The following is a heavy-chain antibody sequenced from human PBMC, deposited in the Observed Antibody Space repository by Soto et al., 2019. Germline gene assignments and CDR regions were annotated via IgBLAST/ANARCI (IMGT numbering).Heavy chain of an antibody. Sequence: LRLSCAASIFTFTSSGMHWVRQAPGKGLEWVALIWHDGSDAYYADSVKGRFTISRDNSKNTLYLQMNSLRAEDTAVYYCARGLGNYFYYMDVWGKGTTVTVSS. D-gene: IGHD3-16*01. CDR1: IFTFTSSG. V-gene: IGHV3-33*01. J-gene: IGHJ6*03. CDR2: IWHDGSDA. CDR3: ARGLGNYFYYMDV.